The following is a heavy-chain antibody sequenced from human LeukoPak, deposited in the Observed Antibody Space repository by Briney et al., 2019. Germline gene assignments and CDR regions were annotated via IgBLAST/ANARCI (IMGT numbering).Heavy chain of an antibody. V-gene: IGHV4-30-4*01. CDR3: ARHVTTVTFFDF. CDR1: GGSVSSGDYY. CDR2: IYNSGST. Sequence: SQTLSLTCTVSGGSVSSGDYYWSWIRQPPGKGLEWIGYIYNSGSTYYNPSLKSRLTISEDTSKNQFSLKLGSVTAADTAVYFCARHVTTVTFFDFWGQGTLVTVSS. J-gene: IGHJ4*02. D-gene: IGHD4-11*01.